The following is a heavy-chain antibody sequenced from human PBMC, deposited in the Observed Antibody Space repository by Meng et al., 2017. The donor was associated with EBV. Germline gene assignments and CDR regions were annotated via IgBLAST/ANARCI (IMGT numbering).Heavy chain of an antibody. CDR1: GYTFTSYA. J-gene: IGHJ4*02. CDR3: ARSGATIFGVVIPTYYFDY. D-gene: IGHD3-3*01. V-gene: IGHV1-3*01. CDR2: INAGNGNT. Sequence: QVKRVQSGAEVKKPGASVKVSCKASGYTFTSYAMRWVRQAPGQRLEWMGWINAGNGNTKYSQKFQGRVTITRDTSASTAYMELSSLRSEDTAVYYCARSGATIFGVVIPTYYFDYWGQGTLVTVSS.